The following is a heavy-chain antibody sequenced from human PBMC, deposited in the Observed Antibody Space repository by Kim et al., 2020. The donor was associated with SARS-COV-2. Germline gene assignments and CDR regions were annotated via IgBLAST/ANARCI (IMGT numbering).Heavy chain of an antibody. CDR1: GGSISSFY. CDR3: ARDRGDTYDYYYGMDV. D-gene: IGHD3-16*01. Sequence: SETLSLTCTVSGGSISSFYLSWIRQPPGKGLEWIGYIYYSGSTNYNPSLRSRVTISVDTSKNQFSLKLSSVTAADTAVYYCARDRGDTYDYYYGMDVWGHGTTVTVSS. J-gene: IGHJ6*02. CDR2: IYYSGST. V-gene: IGHV4-59*13.